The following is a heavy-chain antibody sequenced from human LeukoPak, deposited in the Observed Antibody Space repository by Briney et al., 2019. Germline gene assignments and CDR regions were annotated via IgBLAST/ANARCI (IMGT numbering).Heavy chain of an antibody. V-gene: IGHV3-23*01. CDR1: GFTFINYA. J-gene: IGHJ4*02. CDR2: ISGSGGST. Sequence: GGSLRLSCAASGFTFINYAMSWVRQAPGKGLEWVSAISGSGGSTYYADSVKGRFSISRDNSKNTVGLQMNSLRTEDTAIYYCAKGPQLYSGYHPDYWGQGTLVTVSS. CDR3: AKGPQLYSGYHPDY. D-gene: IGHD5-12*01.